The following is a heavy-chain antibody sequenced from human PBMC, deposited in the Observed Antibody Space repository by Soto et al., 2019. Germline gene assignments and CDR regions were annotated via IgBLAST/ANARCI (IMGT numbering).Heavy chain of an antibody. CDR1: GYDFTTFW. J-gene: IGHJ5*02. Sequence: GESLKISCTASGYDFTTFWIVWVRQVPGKGLEWMGVIYPGDSDVTYSPSSQGQVTISADKSITTAYLHWSDLRASDTAIYYCARLVNASWFDPWGQGTPVTVSS. V-gene: IGHV5-51*01. CDR2: IYPGDSDV. CDR3: ARLVNASWFDP.